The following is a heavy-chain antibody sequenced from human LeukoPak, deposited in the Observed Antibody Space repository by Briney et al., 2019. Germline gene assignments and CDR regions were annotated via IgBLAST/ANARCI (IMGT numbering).Heavy chain of an antibody. J-gene: IGHJ4*02. CDR1: GFTFSSYG. CDR3: ARHGWFGELLYKQNRYYFDY. D-gene: IGHD3-10*01. CDR2: INHSGST. V-gene: IGHV4-34*01. Sequence: GSLRLSCAASGFTFSSYGMSWVRQPPGKGLEWIGEINHSGSTNYNPSLKSRVTISVDTSKNQFSLKLSSVTAADTAVYYCARHGWFGELLYKQNRYYFDYWGQGTLVTVSS.